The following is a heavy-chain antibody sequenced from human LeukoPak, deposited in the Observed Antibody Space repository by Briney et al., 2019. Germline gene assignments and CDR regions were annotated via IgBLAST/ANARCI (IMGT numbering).Heavy chain of an antibody. CDR1: GGSISSYY. D-gene: IGHD3-22*01. J-gene: IGHJ1*01. CDR2: IYYSGST. V-gene: IGHV4-59*08. CDR3: ARGLFVLHYYDSSGYHSGFQH. Sequence: PSETLSLTCTVSGGSISSYYWSWIRQPPGKGLEWIGYIYYSGSTNYNPSLKSRVTISVDTSKNQFSLKLSSVTAADTAVYYCARGLFVLHYYDSSGYHSGFQHWGQGTLVTVSS.